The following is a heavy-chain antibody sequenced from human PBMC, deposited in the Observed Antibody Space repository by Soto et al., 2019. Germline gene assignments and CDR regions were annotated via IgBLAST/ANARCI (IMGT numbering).Heavy chain of an antibody. D-gene: IGHD3-3*01. CDR1: GGSFSGYY. Sequence: QVQLQQWGAGLLKPSETLSLTCAVYGGSFSGYYWSWIRQPPGKGLEWIGEINHSGSTNYNPSLKSRVTISVDTSKNQFSLKLSSVTAADTAVYYCARSLPFSVFGVVIIRRPQFDPWGQGTLVTVSS. CDR3: ARSLPFSVFGVVIIRRPQFDP. CDR2: INHSGST. J-gene: IGHJ5*02. V-gene: IGHV4-34*01.